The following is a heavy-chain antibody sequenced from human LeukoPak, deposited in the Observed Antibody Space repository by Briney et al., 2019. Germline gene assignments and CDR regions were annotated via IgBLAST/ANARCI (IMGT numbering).Heavy chain of an antibody. J-gene: IGHJ4*02. Sequence: GGSLRLSCAASGFTFSDYYMSWIRQAPGKGLEWVSYISSSGSTIYYADSVKGRFTTSRDNAKNSLYLEMNSLRVEDTAVYYCASEERYYYDSSGYPTLDYWGQGTLVTVSS. CDR1: GFTFSDYY. CDR3: ASEERYYYDSSGYPTLDY. V-gene: IGHV3-11*04. D-gene: IGHD3-22*01. CDR2: ISSSGSTI.